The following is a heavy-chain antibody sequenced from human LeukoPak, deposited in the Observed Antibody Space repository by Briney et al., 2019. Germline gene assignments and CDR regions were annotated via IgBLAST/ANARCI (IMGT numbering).Heavy chain of an antibody. CDR2: INHRGST. V-gene: IGHV4-34*01. CDR1: GPSFSGYY. CDR3: ARAPYDYVWGSYRYVGYLRSFYY. D-gene: IGHD3-16*02. J-gene: IGHJ4*02. Sequence: SETLSLTCAVHGPSFSGYYWSWIRQPPGKGRGWVGEINHRGSTTYNPSLKSRVTISVDTSKNQFSLKLSSVTAACTAVYYCARAPYDYVWGSYRYVGYLRSFYYCGQGTLVTASS.